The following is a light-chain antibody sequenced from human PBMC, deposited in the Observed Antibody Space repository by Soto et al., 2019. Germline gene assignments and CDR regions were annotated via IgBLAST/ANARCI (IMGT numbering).Light chain of an antibody. CDR1: QDIRND. CDR2: AAS. CDR3: LQDYNYPRT. Sequence: IQMTQSPPSLSASVGDRVTITCRASQDIRNDLGWYQQKPGKAPKYLIHAASSLQSGVPSRFSGSGSGTDFTLTISSLQPEDFATYYCLQDYNYPRTFGQGTKVDIK. V-gene: IGKV1-6*01. J-gene: IGKJ1*01.